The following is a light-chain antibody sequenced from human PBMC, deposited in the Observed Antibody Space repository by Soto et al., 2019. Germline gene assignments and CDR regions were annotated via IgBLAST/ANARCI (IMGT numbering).Light chain of an antibody. Sequence: QSVLTQPPSASGTPGRRVTISCSGSSSNIGSNYVYWYQQLPGTAPKLLIYRNNQRPSGVPDRFSGSKSGTSASLAISGLRSEDAADHYCAAWDDSLSGYVVFGGGTKLTVL. CDR2: RNN. J-gene: IGLJ2*01. V-gene: IGLV1-47*01. CDR1: SSNIGSNY. CDR3: AAWDDSLSGYVV.